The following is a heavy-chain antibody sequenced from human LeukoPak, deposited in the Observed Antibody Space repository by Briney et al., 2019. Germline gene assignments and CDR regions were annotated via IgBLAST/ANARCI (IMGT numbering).Heavy chain of an antibody. J-gene: IGHJ6*02. V-gene: IGHV3-23*01. CDR2: ISGSGGST. D-gene: IGHD3-10*01. CDR3: ASGSGSLRAGMDV. CDR1: GFTFSSYA. Sequence: GGSLRLSCAASGFTFSSYAMSWVRQAPGKGLEWVSAISGSGGSTYYADSVKGRFTISRDNSKNTLYLQMNSLRAEDTAVYYCASGSGSLRAGMDVWGQGTTVTVSS.